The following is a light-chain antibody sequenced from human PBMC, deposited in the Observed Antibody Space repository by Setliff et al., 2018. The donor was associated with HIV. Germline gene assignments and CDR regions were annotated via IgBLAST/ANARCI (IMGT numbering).Light chain of an antibody. CDR3: SSYTSSNTGV. Sequence: QSVLTQPASVSGSPGQSITISCAGTGSAVGGYNYVSWYQQHPGKAPKLMIYDVSNRPSGVSSRFSGPKSGHTASLTISGLQAEDEADYYCSSYTSSNTGVFGTGTKVTVL. V-gene: IGLV2-14*03. CDR1: GSAVGGYNY. CDR2: DVS. J-gene: IGLJ1*01.